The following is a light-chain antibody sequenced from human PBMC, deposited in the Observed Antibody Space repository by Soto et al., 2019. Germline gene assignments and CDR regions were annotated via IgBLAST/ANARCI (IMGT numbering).Light chain of an antibody. V-gene: IGLV1-44*01. J-gene: IGLJ1*01. CDR1: SSNIGSNT. CDR3: AAWDDSLDGLV. CDR2: TNS. Sequence: QSVLTQPPSASGTPGQRVTISCSGSSSNIGSNTVKWYQHLPGTAPKLLIYTNSQRPSGVPDRFPGSKSGTSASLAISGLQSEDEADYYCAAWDDSLDGLVFGTGTKLTVL.